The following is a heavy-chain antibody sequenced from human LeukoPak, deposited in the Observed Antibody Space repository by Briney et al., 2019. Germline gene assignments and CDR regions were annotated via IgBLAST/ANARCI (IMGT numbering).Heavy chain of an antibody. J-gene: IGHJ1*01. V-gene: IGHV3-23*01. D-gene: IGHD3-10*01. Sequence: GGCLRLSCAASGFTFSGYAMSWVRQAPGKGLEWVSAISGSGGSTYYAGSVKGRFTISRDNSKNTLHLQMNSLRAEDTAAYYCAKDPKGGWFGDEYFQHWGQGTLVTVSS. CDR1: GFTFSGYA. CDR3: AKDPKGGWFGDEYFQH. CDR2: ISGSGGST.